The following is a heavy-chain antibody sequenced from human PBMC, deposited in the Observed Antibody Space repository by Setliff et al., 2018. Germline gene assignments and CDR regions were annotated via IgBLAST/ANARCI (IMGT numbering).Heavy chain of an antibody. D-gene: IGHD4-4*01. CDR1: GFSFTDYL. CDR3: ATEGGSTITRHYMDV. CDR2: INLNTGNI. Sequence: ASVKVSCKASGFSFTDYLMNWMRQAPEQGLEWMGRINLNTGNIFYAQEFQGRVTLTRDTSTSTAYMELTGLRYDDTAVYYCATEGGSTITRHYMDVWGKGTTVTVSS. V-gene: IGHV1-2*02. J-gene: IGHJ6*03.